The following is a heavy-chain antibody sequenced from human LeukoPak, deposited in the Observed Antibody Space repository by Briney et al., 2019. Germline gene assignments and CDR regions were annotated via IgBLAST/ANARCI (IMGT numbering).Heavy chain of an antibody. J-gene: IGHJ4*02. CDR2: IIPIFGTA. CDR1: GGTFRSYA. Sequence: SVKVSCKASGGTFRSYAISWVRQAPGQGLEWMGGIIPIFGTANYAQKFQGRVTITTDESTSTAYMELSSLRSEDTAVYYCARGPPTYDFWSGYPFDYWGQGTLVTVSS. D-gene: IGHD3-3*01. CDR3: ARGPPTYDFWSGYPFDY. V-gene: IGHV1-69*05.